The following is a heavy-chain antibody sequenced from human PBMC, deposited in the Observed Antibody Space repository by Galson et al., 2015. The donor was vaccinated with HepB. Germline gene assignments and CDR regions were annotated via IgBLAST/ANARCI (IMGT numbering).Heavy chain of an antibody. V-gene: IGHV3-20*04. J-gene: IGHJ6*02. Sequence: SLRLSCAASGFTFDDYGMNWVRQAPGKGLEWVSGVDWNGASTGYADSVKGRFTISRDSAKNSLYLQMNSLRAEDTALYYCARDLGIVVIQGVYQYYYGMDVWGHGTTVTVSS. CDR3: ARDLGIVVIQGVYQYYYGMDV. CDR2: VDWNGAST. D-gene: IGHD3-22*01. CDR1: GFTFDDYG.